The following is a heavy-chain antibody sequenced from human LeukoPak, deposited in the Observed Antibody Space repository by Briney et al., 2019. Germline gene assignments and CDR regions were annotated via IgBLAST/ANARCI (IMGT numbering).Heavy chain of an antibody. CDR3: ARDTRAFFGPFDF. D-gene: IGHD3/OR15-3a*01. CDR2: TTYDGSQK. V-gene: IGHV3-30-3*01. J-gene: IGHJ4*02. CDR1: GFTFSTYT. Sequence: PGGSLRLSCAASGFTFSTYTMHWVRQAPGKGLEWVAITTYDGSQKHYADSVKGRFTISRDNSKNTLYLQMNTLRPEDTAVYFCARDTRAFFGPFDFWGQGTLVTVSS.